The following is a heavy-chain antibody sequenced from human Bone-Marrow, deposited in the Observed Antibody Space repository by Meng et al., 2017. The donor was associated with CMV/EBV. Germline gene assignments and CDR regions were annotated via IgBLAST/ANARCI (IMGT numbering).Heavy chain of an antibody. CDR3: AREPQQQLVFVRRSGKNFDY. Sequence: SETLSLTCTVSGGSISSYYWSWIRQPPGKGLEWIGYIYYNGNTNYNPSLKSRVTISLDTSKNQFSLKLTSVTAADTAVYYCAREPQQQLVFVRRSGKNFDYWGQGTLVTVSS. CDR2: IYYNGNT. D-gene: IGHD6-13*01. V-gene: IGHV4-59*01. CDR1: GGSISSYY. J-gene: IGHJ4*02.